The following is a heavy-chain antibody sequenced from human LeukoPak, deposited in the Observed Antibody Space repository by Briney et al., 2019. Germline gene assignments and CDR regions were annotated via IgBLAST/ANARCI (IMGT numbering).Heavy chain of an antibody. CDR2: IYYSGST. D-gene: IGHD5-18*01. CDR3: ARDTAMVINNWFDA. CDR1: GGSISSSNYH. J-gene: IGHJ5*02. V-gene: IGHV4-39*07. Sequence: SETLSLTCTVSGGSISSSNYHWGWIRQPPGNGLESFGSIYYSGSTYYNPSLKSRVSISVDKSKNQFSLKLSSVTAADTAVYYCARDTAMVINNWFDARGQGTLVTVCS.